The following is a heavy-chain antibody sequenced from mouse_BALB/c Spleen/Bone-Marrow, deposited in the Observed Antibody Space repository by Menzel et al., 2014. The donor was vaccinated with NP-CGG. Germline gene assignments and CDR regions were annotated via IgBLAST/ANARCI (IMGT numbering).Heavy chain of an antibody. CDR2: IDPYNGGT. CDR1: GYAFTSNN. Sequence: VQMQQPGPELDKPGASGQVSCKDSGYAFTSNNMFWVKQSHGKSLEWIGYIDPYNGGTSYNQKFKGKATLTVDKSSSTAYMHLNSLTSEDSAVYYCARSRVVGFFDYRPQSTPLPVS. V-gene: IGHV1S135*01. CDR3: ARSRVVGFFDY. J-gene: IGHJ2*01.